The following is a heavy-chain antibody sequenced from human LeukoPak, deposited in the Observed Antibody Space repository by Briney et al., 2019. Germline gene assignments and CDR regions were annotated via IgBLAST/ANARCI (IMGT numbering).Heavy chain of an antibody. CDR2: ISSNGGST. D-gene: IGHD4-17*01. CDR1: GFTFSSYA. J-gene: IGHJ6*02. CDR3: AREGSYGAARNYYYGMDV. Sequence: GGSLRLSCAASGFTFSSYAMHWVRQAPGKGLGYVSAISSNGGSTYYANSVKGRFTISRDNSKNTLYLQMGSLRAEDMAVYYCAREGSYGAARNYYYGMDVWGQGTTVTVSS. V-gene: IGHV3-64*01.